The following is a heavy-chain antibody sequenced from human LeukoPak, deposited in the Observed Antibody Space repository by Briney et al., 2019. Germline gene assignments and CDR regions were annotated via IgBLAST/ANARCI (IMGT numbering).Heavy chain of an antibody. CDR2: INHSGST. D-gene: IGHD2-2*02. Sequence: SETLSLTCAVYGGSFSGYYWSWIRQPPRKGLEWIGEINHSGSTNYNPSLKSRVTISVDTSKNQFSLKLSSVTAADTAVYYCAIRPHCSSTSCYSFDYWGQGTLVTVSS. J-gene: IGHJ4*02. V-gene: IGHV4-34*01. CDR3: AIRPHCSSTSCYSFDY. CDR1: GGSFSGYY.